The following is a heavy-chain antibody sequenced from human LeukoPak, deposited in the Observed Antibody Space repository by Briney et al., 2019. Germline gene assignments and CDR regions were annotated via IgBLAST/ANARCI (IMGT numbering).Heavy chain of an antibody. J-gene: IGHJ5*02. D-gene: IGHD1-20*01. V-gene: IGHV4-59*08. CDR1: GGSISSYY. CDR2: IYYSGST. CDR3: ASCLRYNWNDDRFDP. Sequence: SETLSLTCTVSGGSISSYYWSWIRQPPGKGLEWIGYIYYSGSTNYNPSLKSRVTISVDTSKNQFSLKLSSVTAADTAVYYCASCLRYNWNDDRFDPWGQGTLVTVSS.